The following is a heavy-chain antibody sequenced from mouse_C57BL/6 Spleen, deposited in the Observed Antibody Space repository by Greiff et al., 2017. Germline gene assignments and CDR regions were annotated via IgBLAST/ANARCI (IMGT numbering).Heavy chain of an antibody. CDR2: ISSGSSTI. J-gene: IGHJ2*01. V-gene: IGHV5-17*01. CDR3: ARGTGRGYFDY. Sequence: EVQLQESGGGLVKPGGSLKLSCAASGFTFSDYGMHWVRQAPEKGLEWVAYISSGSSTIYYADTVNGRFTISRDNAKNTLFLQMTSLRSEDTAMYYCARGTGRGYFDYWGQGTTLTVSS. D-gene: IGHD4-1*01. CDR1: GFTFSDYG.